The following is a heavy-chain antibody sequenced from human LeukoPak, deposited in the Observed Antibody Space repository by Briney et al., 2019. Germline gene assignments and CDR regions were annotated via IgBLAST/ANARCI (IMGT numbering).Heavy chain of an antibody. CDR3: ASNPPTLTGYYPYYFDY. Sequence: SETLSLTCTVSGGSISSYYWSWIRQPPGKGLEWIGYIYYSGSTYYNPSLKSRVTISVDTSKNQFSLKLSSVTAADTAVYYCASNPPTLTGYYPYYFDYWGQGTLVTVSS. D-gene: IGHD3-9*01. V-gene: IGHV4-59*06. CDR2: IYYSGST. CDR1: GGSISSYY. J-gene: IGHJ4*02.